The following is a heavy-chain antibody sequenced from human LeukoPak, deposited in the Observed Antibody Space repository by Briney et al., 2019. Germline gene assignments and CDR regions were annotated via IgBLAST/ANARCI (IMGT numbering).Heavy chain of an antibody. CDR2: INPNSGGT. D-gene: IGHD3-16*02. Sequence: ASVKVSCKASGYTFTGYYMHWVRQAPGQGLEWMGWINPNSGGTNYAQKFQGRVTMTRDTSISTAYTELSRLRSDDTAVYYCARDLEFGYDYVWGSYRPGYYFDYWGQGTLVTVSS. CDR1: GYTFTGYY. V-gene: IGHV1-2*02. J-gene: IGHJ4*02. CDR3: ARDLEFGYDYVWGSYRPGYYFDY.